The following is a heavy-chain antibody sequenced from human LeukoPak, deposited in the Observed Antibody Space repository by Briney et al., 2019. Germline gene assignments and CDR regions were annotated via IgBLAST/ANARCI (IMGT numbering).Heavy chain of an antibody. CDR1: GGSISSSGYY. J-gene: IGHJ3*02. D-gene: IGHD2-2*01. V-gene: IGHV4-39*07. CDR3: AREGVMRGYCTSTSCSKAFDI. CDR2: IYYSGNT. Sequence: NPSETLSLTCTVSGGSISSSGYYWGWIRQPPGKGLEWIGSIYYSGNTYYNPSLKSRVTISVDTSKNQFSLKLTSVTAADTAVYYCAREGVMRGYCTSTSCSKAFDIWGQGTLVTVSS.